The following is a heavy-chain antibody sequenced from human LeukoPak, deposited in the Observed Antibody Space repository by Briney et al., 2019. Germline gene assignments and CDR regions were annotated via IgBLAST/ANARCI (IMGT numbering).Heavy chain of an antibody. D-gene: IGHD2-15*01. CDR2: VFHSGST. V-gene: IGHV4-39*01. CDR3: ARQGIDASDDFYYYGMDV. CDR1: GGSLSSISHY. Sequence: SETLSLTCTVSGGSLSSISHYWGWIRQPPGKGLEWIGNVFHSGSTSYNPSLKSRVTISVDTSKTQFSLKLSSVTAADTAVYYCARQGIDASDDFYYYGMDVWGQGTTVTVSS. J-gene: IGHJ6*02.